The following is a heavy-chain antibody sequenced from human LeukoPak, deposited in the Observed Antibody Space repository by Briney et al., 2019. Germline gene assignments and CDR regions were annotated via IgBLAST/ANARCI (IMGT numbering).Heavy chain of an antibody. Sequence: GGSLRLSCAASGFTFSSYSMNWVRQAPGKGLEWVSYISSSSSTIYYADSVKGRFTISRDNAKNSLYLQMNSLRAEDTAVYYCARSQPYYDYVWGSYRSIDYWGQGTLVTVSS. CDR3: ARSQPYYDYVWGSYRSIDY. CDR2: ISSSSSTI. V-gene: IGHV3-48*01. D-gene: IGHD3-16*02. J-gene: IGHJ4*02. CDR1: GFTFSSYS.